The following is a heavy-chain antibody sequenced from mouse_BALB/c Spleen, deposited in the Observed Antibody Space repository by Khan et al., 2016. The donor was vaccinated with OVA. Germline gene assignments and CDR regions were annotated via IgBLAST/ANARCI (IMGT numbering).Heavy chain of an antibody. D-gene: IGHD2-2*01. CDR3: ARHGSVAWFAY. V-gene: IGHV1-31*01. CDR1: GYSFTSYY. J-gene: IGHJ3*01. Sequence: VQLQQSGPELMKPGASVKISCKASGYSFTSYYIHWVKQSHGKSLEWIGYIDPFNGGTSYNPKFKGKATLTVDKSSSTAYMQLSSLTSDDSAVYYCARHGSVAWFAYWGQGTLVTVSA. CDR2: IDPFNGGT.